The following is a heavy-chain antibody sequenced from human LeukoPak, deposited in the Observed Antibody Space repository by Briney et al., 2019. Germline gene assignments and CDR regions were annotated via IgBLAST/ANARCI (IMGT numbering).Heavy chain of an antibody. CDR3: TRDQTPYY. J-gene: IGHJ4*02. Sequence: GGSLRLSCTASGFTFGDYAMTWVRQAPGKGLEWVGFIRSKIYGGTPEYAASVKGRYTISRDDSKGIAYLQMNSLKTEDTAVYYCTRDQTPYYWGQGTLVTVSS. CDR1: GFTFGDYA. V-gene: IGHV3-49*04. CDR2: IRSKIYGGTP.